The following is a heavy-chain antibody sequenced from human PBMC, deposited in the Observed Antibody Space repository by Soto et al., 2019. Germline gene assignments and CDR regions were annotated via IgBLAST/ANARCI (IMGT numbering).Heavy chain of an antibody. CDR1: GGSISSGGYY. Sequence: SETLSLTCTVSGGSISSGGYYWSWIRQHPGKGLEWIGYIYYSGSTYYNPSLKSRVTISVDTSKNQFSLKLSSVTAADTAVYYCARGPGITMVRGVGYYYGMDVWGQGTTVTVSS. V-gene: IGHV4-31*03. CDR2: IYYSGST. J-gene: IGHJ6*02. CDR3: ARGPGITMVRGVGYYYGMDV. D-gene: IGHD3-10*01.